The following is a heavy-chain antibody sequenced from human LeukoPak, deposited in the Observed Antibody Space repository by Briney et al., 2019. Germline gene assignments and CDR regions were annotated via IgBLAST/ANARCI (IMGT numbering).Heavy chain of an antibody. CDR1: GGSISSYY. D-gene: IGHD6-6*01. CDR3: ARAALGSYYYYYMDV. Sequence: ASETLSLTCTVSGGSISSYYWSWIRQPPGKGLEWIGYIYYSGSTNYNPSLKSRVTISVDTSKNQFSLKLSSVTAADTAVYYCARAALGSYYYYYMDVWGKGTTVTVSS. V-gene: IGHV4-59*01. CDR2: IYYSGST. J-gene: IGHJ6*03.